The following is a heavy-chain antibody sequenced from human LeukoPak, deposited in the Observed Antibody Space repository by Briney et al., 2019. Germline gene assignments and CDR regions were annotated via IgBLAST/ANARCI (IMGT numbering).Heavy chain of an antibody. D-gene: IGHD3-22*01. CDR2: IYHSGST. CDR3: ARARGYYYDSSRTPRGSWYFDL. Sequence: SETLSLTCTVSGGSISSYYWSWIRQSPGKGLEWIGYIYHSGSTYYNPSLKSRVTISVDRSKNQFSLKLSSVTAADTAVYYCARARGYYYDSSRTPRGSWYFDLWGRGTLVTVSS. V-gene: IGHV4-59*12. J-gene: IGHJ2*01. CDR1: GGSISSYY.